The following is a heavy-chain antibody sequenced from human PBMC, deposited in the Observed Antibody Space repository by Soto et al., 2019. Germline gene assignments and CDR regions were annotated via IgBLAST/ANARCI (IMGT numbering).Heavy chain of an antibody. V-gene: IGHV1-69*12. CDR3: ARVVEKSIGATGNWFDP. J-gene: IGHJ5*02. CDR1: GGTFSSYA. Sequence: QVQLVQSGAEVKKPGSSVKVSCKASGGTFSSYAISWVRQAPGQGLEWMGGIIPIFGTANYAQKFQGRVTITADXSXSXXYMELSSLRSEETAVYYCARVVEKSIGATGNWFDPWGQGTLVTVSS. CDR2: IIPIFGTA. D-gene: IGHD6-6*01.